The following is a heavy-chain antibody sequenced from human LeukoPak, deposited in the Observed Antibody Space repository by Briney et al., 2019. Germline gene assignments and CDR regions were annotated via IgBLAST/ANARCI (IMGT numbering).Heavy chain of an antibody. V-gene: IGHV4-34*01. CDR3: ARSPYSFSGMLAGGFDY. D-gene: IGHD6-19*01. Sequence: SETLSLNCAVYGGSCSGYYWSWIGQPPGKGLEWMGEINHSGSTNDNQSLKRRVTISVDTSKTQFSLKLSSVTAADTAVYYCARSPYSFSGMLAGGFDYWGQGTLVTVSS. CDR1: GGSCSGYY. CDR2: INHSGST. J-gene: IGHJ4*02.